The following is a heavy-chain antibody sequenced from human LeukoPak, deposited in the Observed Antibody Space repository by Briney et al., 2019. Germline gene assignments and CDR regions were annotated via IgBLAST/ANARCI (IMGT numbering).Heavy chain of an antibody. CDR1: GGSISIYY. J-gene: IGHJ4*02. CDR2: IYYSGST. CDR3: ARGVTSTYYFDY. D-gene: IGHD5-18*01. V-gene: IGHV4-59*08. Sequence: PSETLSLTCTVSGGSISIYYWSWIRQPPGKGLEWIGYIYYSGSTNYNPSLKSRVTISVDTSKNQFSLKLSSVTAADTAVYYCARGVTSTYYFDYWGQGTLVTVSS.